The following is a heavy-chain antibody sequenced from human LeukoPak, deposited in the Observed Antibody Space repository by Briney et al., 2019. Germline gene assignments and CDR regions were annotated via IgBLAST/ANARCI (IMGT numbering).Heavy chain of an antibody. D-gene: IGHD2-8*01. V-gene: IGHV4-39*07. CDR1: GGSISSSSYY. CDR2: IYYSGST. Sequence: SETLSLTCTVSGGSISSSSYYWGWIRQPPGKGLEWIGTIYYSGSTYYNPSLKSRVTISVDTSKNQFSLKLSSVTAADTAVYYCARARILYTYNWFDPWGQGTLVTVSS. J-gene: IGHJ5*02. CDR3: ARARILYTYNWFDP.